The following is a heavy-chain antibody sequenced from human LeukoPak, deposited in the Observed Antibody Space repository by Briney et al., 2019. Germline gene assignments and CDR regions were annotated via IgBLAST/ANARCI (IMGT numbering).Heavy chain of an antibody. CDR3: ARASVVVPAAIRAYNWFDP. V-gene: IGHV4-4*09. CDR2: IYTSGST. CDR1: GGSISSYY. Sequence: SETLSLTCTVSGGSISSYYWSWIRQPPGKGLEWIGYIYTSGSTNYNPSLKSRVTISVDTSKNQFSLKLSSVTAADTAVYYCARASVVVPAAIRAYNWFDPWGQGTLVTVSS. D-gene: IGHD2-2*01. J-gene: IGHJ5*02.